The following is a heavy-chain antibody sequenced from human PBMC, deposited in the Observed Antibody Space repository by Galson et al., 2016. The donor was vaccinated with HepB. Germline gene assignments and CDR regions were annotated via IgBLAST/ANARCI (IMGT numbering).Heavy chain of an antibody. J-gene: IGHJ4*02. CDR2: VSYDGSVK. CDR1: GFTFSDYH. Sequence: SLRLSCAASGFTFSDYHMSWIRQAPGKGLEWISYVSYDGSVKHYADSVKGRFTIYRDNAKNSLFLQMNTVRADDTAVYYCARWGWGFDYWGQGTLVTVSS. D-gene: IGHD3-16*01. V-gene: IGHV3-11*01. CDR3: ARWGWGFDY.